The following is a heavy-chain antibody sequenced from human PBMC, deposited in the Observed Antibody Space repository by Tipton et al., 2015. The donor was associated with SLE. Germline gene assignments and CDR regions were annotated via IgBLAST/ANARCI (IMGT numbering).Heavy chain of an antibody. J-gene: IGHJ5*01. Sequence: SLRLSCAVSGFTFSSYTMHWVRQTPGKGLEWVSCISTSSSYIYYADAVKGRFTISRDNSENSLYLQLNSLGAEDTAVYYCARVPPMVRGVDNRPPGWFDSWGQGTLVTVSS. CDR3: ARVPPMVRGVDNRPPGWFDS. D-gene: IGHD3-10*01. V-gene: IGHV3-21*01. CDR1: GFTFSSYT. CDR2: ISTSSSYI.